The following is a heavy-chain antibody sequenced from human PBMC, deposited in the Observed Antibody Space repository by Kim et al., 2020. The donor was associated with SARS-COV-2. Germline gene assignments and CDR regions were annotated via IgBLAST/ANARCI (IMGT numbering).Heavy chain of an antibody. J-gene: IGHJ4*02. V-gene: IGHV4-34*01. CDR2: INDSGST. Sequence: SETLSLTCAVYGGSFSGYQWSWIRQSPGKGLEWIGQINDSGSTNYNPSLKSRVTISVDTSKNQFSLKLTSVTAADTAVYYCARGVPGYWGQGTWSPSPQ. CDR3: ARGVPGY. CDR1: GGSFSGYQ.